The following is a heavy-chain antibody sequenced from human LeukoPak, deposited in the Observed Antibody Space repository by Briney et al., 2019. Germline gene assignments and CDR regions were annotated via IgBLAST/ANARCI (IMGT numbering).Heavy chain of an antibody. CDR3: ARGVNDFWSDYSNFDY. V-gene: IGHV4-59*11. D-gene: IGHD3-3*01. CDR2: IYYSGST. Sequence: SETLSLTCTVSGGSISSHYWSWIRQPPGKGLEWIGYIYYSGSTNYNPSLKSRVTISVDTSKNQFSLKLSSVTAADTAVYYCARGVNDFWSDYSNFDYWGQGTLVTVSS. J-gene: IGHJ4*02. CDR1: GGSISSHY.